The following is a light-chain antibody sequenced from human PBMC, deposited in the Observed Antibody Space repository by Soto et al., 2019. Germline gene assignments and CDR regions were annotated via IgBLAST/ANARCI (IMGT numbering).Light chain of an antibody. CDR3: QHYNSYSEA. J-gene: IGKJ1*01. CDR1: QTISSW. CDR2: KAS. V-gene: IGKV1-5*03. Sequence: IPMTQSPSTLSGSGGERVTITFRSSQTISSWLAWYQQKPGIAPKLLIYKASTLKSGVPSRFSGSGSGTEFTLTISSLQPDDFATYYCQHYNSYSEAFGQGTKVDIK.